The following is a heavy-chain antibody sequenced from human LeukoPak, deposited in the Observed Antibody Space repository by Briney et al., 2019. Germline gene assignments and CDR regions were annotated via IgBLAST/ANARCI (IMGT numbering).Heavy chain of an antibody. J-gene: IGHJ4*02. CDR3: ARDPCSGGSCYSDPYYFDY. Sequence: GGSLRLSCAASGFTFSSYAMHWVRQAPGKGLEWEAVISYDGSNKYYADSVKGRFTISRDNSKNTLYLQMNSLRAEDTAVYYCARDPCSGGSCYSDPYYFDYWGQGTLVTVSS. CDR2: ISYDGSNK. CDR1: GFTFSSYA. D-gene: IGHD2-15*01. V-gene: IGHV3-30*04.